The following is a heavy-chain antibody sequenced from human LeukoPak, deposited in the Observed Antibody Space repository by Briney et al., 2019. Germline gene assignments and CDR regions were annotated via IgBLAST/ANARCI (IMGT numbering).Heavy chain of an antibody. Sequence: PSETLSLTCTVSGGSISSGSYYWSWIRQPAGKGLEWIGRIYTSGSTNYNPSLKSRVTISVDTSKNQFSLKLSSVTAADTAVYYCAHDYVWGSYRPPFDPWGQGTLVTVSS. J-gene: IGHJ5*02. CDR2: IYTSGST. D-gene: IGHD3-16*02. CDR1: GGSISSGSYY. CDR3: AHDYVWGSYRPPFDP. V-gene: IGHV4-61*02.